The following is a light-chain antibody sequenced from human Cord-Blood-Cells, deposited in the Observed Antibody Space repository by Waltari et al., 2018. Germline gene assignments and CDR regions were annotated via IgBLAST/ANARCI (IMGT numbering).Light chain of an antibody. J-gene: IGLJ2*01. CDR1: RSYFGSYDL. CDR3: CSYAGSSTLV. V-gene: IGLV2-23*01. CDR2: EGS. Sequence: QSALTQPASVSGSPGQSITISCTGTRSYFGSYDLVSWYQQHPGKAHKLMIYEGSKRPSGISNRFSGSKSGNTASLTISGLPAEDEADYYCCSYAGSSTLVFGGGTKLTVL.